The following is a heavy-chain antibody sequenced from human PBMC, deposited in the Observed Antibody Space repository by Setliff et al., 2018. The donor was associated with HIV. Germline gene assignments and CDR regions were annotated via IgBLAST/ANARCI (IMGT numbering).Heavy chain of an antibody. V-gene: IGHV3-23*01. D-gene: IGHD3-22*01. CDR2: ISGSGGST. Sequence: GGSLRLSCAASGFTFSSYAMSWVRQAPGKGLEWVSAISGSGGSTYYADSVKGRFTISRDDSKNTVYPQMNSLRAEDTAVYYCARDDDTTSHYGLFEFWGQGTLVTVSS. J-gene: IGHJ4*02. CDR1: GFTFSSYA. CDR3: ARDDDTTSHYGLFEF.